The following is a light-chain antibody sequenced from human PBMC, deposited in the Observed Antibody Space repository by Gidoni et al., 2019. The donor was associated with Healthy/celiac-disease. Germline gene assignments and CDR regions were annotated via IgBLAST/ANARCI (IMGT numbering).Light chain of an antibody. CDR2: DAS. V-gene: IGKV1-5*01. J-gene: IGKJ4*01. Sequence: DIQMTQSPSTLSASVGDRVTITCRASQSISSWLAWYQQKPGKAPKLLIYDASRLESGVPSRFSGSGSGTEFTLTIISLQPDDFATYYCQQYNSYPLTFXGXTKVEIK. CDR1: QSISSW. CDR3: QQYNSYPLT.